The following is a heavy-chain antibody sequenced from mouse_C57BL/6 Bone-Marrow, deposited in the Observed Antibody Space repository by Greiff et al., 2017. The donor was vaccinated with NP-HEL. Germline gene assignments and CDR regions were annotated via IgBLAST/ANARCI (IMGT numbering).Heavy chain of an antibody. J-gene: IGHJ1*03. D-gene: IGHD2-4*01. CDR1: GFPITSGYY. V-gene: IGHV12-3*01. CDR2: ITHSGET. Sequence: VKLQESGPGLVKPSQSLFLTCSITGFPITSGYYWIWIRQSPGTPLEWMGYITHSGETFYNPSLQSPISITRETSKNQFFLQLNSVTTEDTAMYYCAGVGYDYDWYFDVWGTGTTVTVSS. CDR3: AGVGYDYDWYFDV.